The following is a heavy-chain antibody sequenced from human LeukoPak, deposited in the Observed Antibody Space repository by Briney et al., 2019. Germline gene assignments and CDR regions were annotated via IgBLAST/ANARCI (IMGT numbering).Heavy chain of an antibody. D-gene: IGHD1-26*01. V-gene: IGHV1-69*13. CDR1: GGTFSSYA. Sequence: AASVKVSCKASGGTFSSYAISWVRQAPGQGLEWMGGIIPIFGTANYAQKFQGRVTITADESTSTAYMELSSLRSEDTAVYYCATDVLEVGATTSRAFDIWGQGTMVTVSS. J-gene: IGHJ3*02. CDR3: ATDVLEVGATTSRAFDI. CDR2: IIPIFGTA.